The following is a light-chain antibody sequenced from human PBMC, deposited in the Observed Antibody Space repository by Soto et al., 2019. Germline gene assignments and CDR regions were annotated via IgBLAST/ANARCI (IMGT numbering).Light chain of an antibody. CDR2: GVS. CDR3: SSFTDSGSVV. V-gene: IGLV2-14*01. Sequence: QSVLTQPASMSGSPGQSITISCTGTSSDIGGYDYVSWYQQHPSKVPKLLIYGVSDRPSGISNRFSGSKSGDTASLSISGLQPEDEADYYCSSFTDSGSVVFGGGTKLTVL. J-gene: IGLJ2*01. CDR1: SSDIGGYDY.